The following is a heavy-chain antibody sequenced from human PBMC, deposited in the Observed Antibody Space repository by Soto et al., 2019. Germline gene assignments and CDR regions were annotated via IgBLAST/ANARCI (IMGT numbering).Heavy chain of an antibody. J-gene: IGHJ4*02. CDR1: GFTFSSYA. V-gene: IGHV3-23*01. CDR3: AKYYYGSGGYTDY. CDR2: INGSGGST. Sequence: EVQLLESGGGLVQPGGSLRLSCAASGFTFSSYAMSWVRQAPGKGLEWVSAINGSGGSTYYADSVKGRFTISRDNSKNTLYLQMNSLRAEDTAVYFCAKYYYGSGGYTDYWGQGTLVTVSS. D-gene: IGHD3-10*01.